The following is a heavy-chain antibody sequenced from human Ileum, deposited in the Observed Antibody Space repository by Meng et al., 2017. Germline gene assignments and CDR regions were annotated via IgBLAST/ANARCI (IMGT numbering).Heavy chain of an antibody. Sequence: QVQLQESGPRLVKPSQTLSLTCTVSGGSISRGDYYWSWVRQSPGKGPEWIGYIYSNGNTYSNPSLRGRLMISIDTSKNQFSLKLSSVTAADTAVYYCARAPKYCTNAVCSRPLDSWGQGTLVTVSS. CDR2: IYSNGNT. CDR1: GGSISRGDYY. CDR3: ARAPKYCTNAVCSRPLDS. D-gene: IGHD2-8*01. J-gene: IGHJ4*02. V-gene: IGHV4-30-4*01.